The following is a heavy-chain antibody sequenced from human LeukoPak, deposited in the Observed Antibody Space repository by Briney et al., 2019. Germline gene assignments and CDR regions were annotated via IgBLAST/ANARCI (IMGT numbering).Heavy chain of an antibody. CDR1: GFTFSSYA. J-gene: IGHJ6*02. V-gene: IGHV3-23*01. CDR2: ISGSGGST. CDR3: ARGATVTTFVSSQRDYYYYHGMDV. Sequence: PGGSLRLSCTASGFTFSSYAMSWVRQAPGKGLEWVSAISGSGGSTYYADSVKGRFTISRDNSKNTLYLQMNSLRAEDTAVYYCARGATVTTFVSSQRDYYYYHGMDVWGQGTTVTVSS. D-gene: IGHD4-17*01.